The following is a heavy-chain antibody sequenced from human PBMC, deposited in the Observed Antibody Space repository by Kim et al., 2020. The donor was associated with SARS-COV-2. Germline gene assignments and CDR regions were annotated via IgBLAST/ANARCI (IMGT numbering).Heavy chain of an antibody. CDR1: GGSISSSSYY. CDR2: IYYSGST. V-gene: IGHV4-39*01. D-gene: IGHD3-22*01. Sequence: SETLSLTCTVSGGSISSSSYYWGWIRQPPGKGLEWIGSIYYSGSTYYNPSLKSRVTISVDTSKNQFSLKLSSVTAADTAVYYCANQPPVVVMKAFDIWGQGTMVTVSS. CDR3: ANQPPVVVMKAFDI. J-gene: IGHJ3*02.